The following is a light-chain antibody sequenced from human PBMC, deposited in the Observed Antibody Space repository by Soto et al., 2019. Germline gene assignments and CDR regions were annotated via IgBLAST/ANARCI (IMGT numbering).Light chain of an antibody. CDR1: SSDVGGYNY. J-gene: IGLJ3*02. CDR3: CSYAGSNSWV. V-gene: IGLV2-8*01. Sequence: QSALTPPPSASGSTGQSVTISCTGPSSDVGGYNYVSWYQQHPGKAPKLLIYEVSKRPSGVPSRFSASKSANTASLTVSGLQAEDEADYYCCSYAGSNSWVFGGGTKLTVL. CDR2: EVS.